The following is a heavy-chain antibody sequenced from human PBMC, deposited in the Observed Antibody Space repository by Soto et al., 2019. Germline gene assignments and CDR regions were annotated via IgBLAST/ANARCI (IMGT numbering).Heavy chain of an antibody. D-gene: IGHD6-19*01. Sequence: ASETLSLTCTVSAGSISSYYWSWIPPPPGKGLEWIGYIYYSGSTNYNPSLKSRVTISLDTSKNQFSLKLSSVTAADTAVYYCARPGWRNAPYDAFDIWGQGTMVTVSS. J-gene: IGHJ3*02. CDR3: ARPGWRNAPYDAFDI. CDR2: IYYSGST. V-gene: IGHV4-59*01. CDR1: AGSISSYY.